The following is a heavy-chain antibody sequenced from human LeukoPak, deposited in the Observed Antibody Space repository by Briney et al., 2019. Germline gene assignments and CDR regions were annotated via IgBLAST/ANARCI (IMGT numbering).Heavy chain of an antibody. V-gene: IGHV3-23*01. CDR3: AKGPYGPGAFDI. Sequence: GSLRLSCEASGFTLSSSVMSWVRQAPGKGLEWVSDIGGSRGTTNYADSVKGRFTISRDNSKNTLYLQMNSLRAEDTAVYYCAKGPYGPGAFDIWGQGTMVTVSS. D-gene: IGHD3-10*01. CDR1: GFTLSSSV. CDR2: IGGSRGTT. J-gene: IGHJ3*02.